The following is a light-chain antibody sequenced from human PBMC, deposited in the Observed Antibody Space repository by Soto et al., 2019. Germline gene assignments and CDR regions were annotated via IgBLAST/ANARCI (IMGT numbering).Light chain of an antibody. CDR3: QQYGGSPRT. V-gene: IGKV3-20*01. CDR2: GAS. J-gene: IGKJ1*01. CDR1: QTISSF. Sequence: EIVFTQSACTLSLSPGEGATLSCRASQTISSFLAWYQQKRGQAPRLLIHGASNRATGIPDRFSGSGSGTDFTLTITRLEPEDFAVYYCQQYGGSPRTFGQGTKVDIK.